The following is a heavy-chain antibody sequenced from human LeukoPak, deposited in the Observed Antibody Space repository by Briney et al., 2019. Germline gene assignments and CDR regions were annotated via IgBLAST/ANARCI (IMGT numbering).Heavy chain of an antibody. Sequence: SETLSLTCAVSGGSISSSNWWSWVRQPPGKGLERIGEIYHSGSTNYNPSLKSRVTISVDKSKNQFSLKLSSVTAADTAVYYCARDSSDDIRDAFDIWGQGTIVTVSS. J-gene: IGHJ3*02. CDR1: GGSISSSNW. CDR2: IYHSGST. V-gene: IGHV4-4*02. D-gene: IGHD3-9*01. CDR3: ARDSSDDIRDAFDI.